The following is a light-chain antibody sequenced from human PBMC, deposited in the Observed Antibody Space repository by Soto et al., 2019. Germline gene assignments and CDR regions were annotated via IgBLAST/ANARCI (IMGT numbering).Light chain of an antibody. CDR3: QQSGTSPPYT. CDR1: QSLSSTY. CDR2: GAS. J-gene: IGKJ2*01. V-gene: IGKV3-20*01. Sequence: ELVLTQSPGTLSLSPGERAPLSCRASQSLSSTYLAWYQQKVGQSPRLLIYGASSRATGIPDRFSGSGSGTYFTLTISRLEPEDFAVYYCQQSGTSPPYTFGPGTNLDI.